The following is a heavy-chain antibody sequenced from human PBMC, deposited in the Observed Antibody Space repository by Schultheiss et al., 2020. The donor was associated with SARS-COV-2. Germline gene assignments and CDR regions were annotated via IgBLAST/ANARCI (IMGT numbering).Heavy chain of an antibody. CDR3: ARQYSSSWYQFNWFDP. Sequence: SETLSLTCAVYGGSFSGYYWSWIRQPPGKGLEWIGEINHSGSTNYNPSLKSRVTISVDTSKNQFSLKLSSVTAVDTAVYYCARQYSSSWYQFNWFDPWGQGTLVTVSS. CDR1: GGSFSGYY. CDR2: INHSGST. D-gene: IGHD6-13*01. J-gene: IGHJ5*02. V-gene: IGHV4-34*01.